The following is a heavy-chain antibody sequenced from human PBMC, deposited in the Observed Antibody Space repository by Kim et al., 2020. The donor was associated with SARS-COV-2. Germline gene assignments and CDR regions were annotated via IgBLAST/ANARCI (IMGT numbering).Heavy chain of an antibody. V-gene: IGHV3-9*01. Sequence: GGSLRLSCAASGFTFDDYAMHWVRQAPGKGLEWVSGISWNSGSIGYADSVKGRFTISRDNAKNSLYLQMNSLRAEDTALYYCAKDINYYDSSDHAFDIWGQGTMVTVSS. CDR3: AKDINYYDSSDHAFDI. CDR2: ISWNSGSI. J-gene: IGHJ3*02. CDR1: GFTFDDYA. D-gene: IGHD3-22*01.